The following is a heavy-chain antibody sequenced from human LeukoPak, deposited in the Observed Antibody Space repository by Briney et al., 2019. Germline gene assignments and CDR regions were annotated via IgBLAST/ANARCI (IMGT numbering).Heavy chain of an antibody. CDR2: INHSGST. D-gene: IGHD5-12*01. V-gene: IGHV4-34*01. J-gene: IGHJ4*02. CDR3: ASGADSGYDYEGGDYFDY. Sequence: ETLSLTCAVYGGSFSGYYWGWIRQPPGKGLEWIGEINHSGSTNYNPSLKSRVTISVDTSKNQFSLKLSSVTAADTAVYYCASGADSGYDYEGGDYFDYWGQGTLVTVSS. CDR1: GGSFSGYY.